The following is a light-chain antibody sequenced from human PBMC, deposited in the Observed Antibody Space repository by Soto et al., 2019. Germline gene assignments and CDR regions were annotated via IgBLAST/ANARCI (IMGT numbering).Light chain of an antibody. CDR2: NVT. J-gene: IGLJ1*01. V-gene: IGLV2-23*02. CDR1: AVSYQL. CDR3: CSLLGVSNGV. Sequence: AVSYQLVSWYQQQPGKAPKLILYNVTRRPSGVSNRFSGFKSGTTASLKITGLYVEDETDYDCCSLLGVSNGVVGNGKEVPVL.